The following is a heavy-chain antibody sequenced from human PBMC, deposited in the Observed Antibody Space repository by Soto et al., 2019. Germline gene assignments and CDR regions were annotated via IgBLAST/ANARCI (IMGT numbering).Heavy chain of an antibody. CDR2: INPSGGST. CDR1: GYTFTSYY. D-gene: IGHD3-10*01. CDR3: ARDCLYYGSGSYYMDV. Sequence: GASVKVSCKASGYTFTSYYMHWVRQAPGQGLEWMGIINPSGGSTSYAQKFQGRVTMTRDTSTSTVYMELSSLRSEDTAVYYCARDCLYYGSGSYYMDVWGKGTTVTVSS. V-gene: IGHV1-46*03. J-gene: IGHJ6*03.